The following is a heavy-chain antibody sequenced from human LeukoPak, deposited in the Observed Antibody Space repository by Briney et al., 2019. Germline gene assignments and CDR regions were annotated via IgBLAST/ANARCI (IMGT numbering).Heavy chain of an antibody. CDR2: IQSDGSQE. D-gene: IGHD3-10*01. Sequence: GGSLRLSCATSGFIFSHFGMHWVRQAPGKGLEWGAAIQSDGSQEYFADSVKGRSTISRDKSKSTMYLQIDTLRAEDTAVYYCARDSCLIKTCLDYWGQGTLVTVSS. CDR1: GFIFSHFG. J-gene: IGHJ4*02. CDR3: ARDSCLIKTCLDY. V-gene: IGHV3-33*01.